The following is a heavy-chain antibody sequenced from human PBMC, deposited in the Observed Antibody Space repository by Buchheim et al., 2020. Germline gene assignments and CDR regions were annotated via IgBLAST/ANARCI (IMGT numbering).Heavy chain of an antibody. D-gene: IGHD3-3*01. V-gene: IGHV4-39*07. CDR2: IYYSGST. CDR3: ARGRFLGGAYYGMDV. CDR1: GGSISSSSYY. Sequence: QLQLQESGPGLVKPSETLSLTCTVSGGSISSSSYYWGWIRQPPGKGLEWIGSIYYSGSTYYNPSLKRRVTISVDTSKNQFSLKLSSVTAADTAVYYCARGRFLGGAYYGMDVWGQGTT. J-gene: IGHJ6*02.